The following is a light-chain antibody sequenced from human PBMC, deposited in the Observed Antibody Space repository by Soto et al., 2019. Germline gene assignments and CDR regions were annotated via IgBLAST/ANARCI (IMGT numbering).Light chain of an antibody. CDR3: QHYYSYPHT. J-gene: IGKJ2*01. CDR1: QGIGSH. Sequence: AIRMTQSPSSLSASTGDTVTITCRASQGIGSHLAWYQQKPGKAPKHLIYASSTLQIGVPSRLSGSGSGTDFTLTINFLHPEDFATYYCQHYYSYPHTFGQGTKLEIK. CDR2: ASS. V-gene: IGKV1-8*01.